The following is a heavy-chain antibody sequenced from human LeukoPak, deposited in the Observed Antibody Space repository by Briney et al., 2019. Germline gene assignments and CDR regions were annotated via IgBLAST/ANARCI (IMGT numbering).Heavy chain of an antibody. D-gene: IGHD6-6*01. CDR3: ARGIEEYSKSSGWFDP. CDR2: IIPLFDSP. V-gene: IGHV1-69*13. J-gene: IGHJ5*02. Sequence: SVKVSCKASGGTFNIYAIYWVRQAPGQGLEWMGGIIPLFDSPNYAQKFQGRVTISAGESTKTAYMELNSLRSEDTAVYYCARGIEEYSKSSGWFDPWGQGTLVTVSS. CDR1: GGTFNIYA.